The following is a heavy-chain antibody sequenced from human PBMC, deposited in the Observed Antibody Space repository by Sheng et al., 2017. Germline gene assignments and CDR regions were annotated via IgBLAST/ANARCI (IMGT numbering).Heavy chain of an antibody. V-gene: IGHV4-39*07. Sequence: QLQLQESGPGLVKPSETLSLTCTVSGGSISSSSYYWGWIRQPPGKGLEWIGSIYYSGSTYYNPSLKSRVTISVDTSKNQFSLKLSSVTAADTAVYYCARDRRAAAGPNFDYWGQGNPGHRLL. CDR2: IYYSGST. D-gene: IGHD6-13*01. J-gene: IGHJ4*02. CDR1: GGSISSSSYY. CDR3: ARDRRAAAGPNFDY.